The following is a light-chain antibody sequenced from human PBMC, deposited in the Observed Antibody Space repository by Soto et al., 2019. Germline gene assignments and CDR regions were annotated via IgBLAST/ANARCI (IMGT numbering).Light chain of an antibody. J-gene: IGKJ2*01. CDR1: QSVLYSSNNKNY. CDR2: WAS. Sequence: DIVMTQSPDSLAVSLGERATINCKSSQSVLYSSNNKNYLAWYQQRPGQPPKLLIYWASTRESGVPDRFSGSGSGTDFTLTITSLQAEGVAVYYCQQYESTPPTFGQGTKFEIK. CDR3: QQYESTPPT. V-gene: IGKV4-1*01.